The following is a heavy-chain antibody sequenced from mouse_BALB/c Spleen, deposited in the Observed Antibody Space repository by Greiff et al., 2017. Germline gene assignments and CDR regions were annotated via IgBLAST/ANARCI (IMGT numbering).Heavy chain of an antibody. Sequence: DVMLVESGGDLVKPGGSLKLSCAASGFTFSSYGMSWVRQTPDKRLEWVATISSGGSYTYYPDSVKGRFTISRDNAKNTLYLQMSSLKSEDTAMYYCARERTTADAMDYWGQGTSVTVSS. V-gene: IGHV5-6*02. D-gene: IGHD1-2*01. CDR1: GFTFSSYG. CDR2: ISSGGSYT. CDR3: ARERTTADAMDY. J-gene: IGHJ4*01.